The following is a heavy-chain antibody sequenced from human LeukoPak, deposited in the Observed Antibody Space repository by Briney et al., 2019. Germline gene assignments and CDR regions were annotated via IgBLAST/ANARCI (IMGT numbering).Heavy chain of an antibody. J-gene: IGHJ4*02. CDR2: VGRDGIGT. D-gene: IGHD5-24*01. Sequence: LSGGSLRLSCAASGFTFSNYLMHWVRQGPGMGLVWVSRVGRDGIGTDYADSVKGRFTISRDNAKNTVYLQLHSLRAEDPAVYYCVRDGDGYNSDYWGQGSLVTVSS. V-gene: IGHV3-74*01. CDR1: GFTFSNYL. CDR3: VRDGDGYNSDY.